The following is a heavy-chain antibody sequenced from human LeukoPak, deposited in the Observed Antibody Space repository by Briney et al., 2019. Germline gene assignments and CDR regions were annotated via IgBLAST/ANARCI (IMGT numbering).Heavy chain of an antibody. V-gene: IGHV4-59*10. CDR1: GGSFSGYY. CDR2: IYTSGST. J-gene: IGHJ5*02. Sequence: SETLSLTCAVYGGSFSGYYWSWIRQPAGKGLEWIGRIYTSGSTNYNPSLKSRVTMSVDTSKNQFSLKLSSVTAADTAVYYCARGTIYNWFDPWGQGTLVTVSS. D-gene: IGHD1/OR15-1a*01. CDR3: ARGTIYNWFDP.